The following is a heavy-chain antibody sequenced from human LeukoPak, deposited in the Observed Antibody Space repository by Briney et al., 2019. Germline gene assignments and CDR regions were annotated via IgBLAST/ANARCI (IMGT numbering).Heavy chain of an antibody. J-gene: IGHJ4*02. D-gene: IGHD2-2*01. Sequence: GGSLRLSCVASGFTFSDYGLNWVRQAPGKGLEWDSAISGRGDRTFYADSVKDRFTVSRDNSRATLYLQMNSLTAEDTAVYHCVKGWTGHSTAWYLDWGQGTLVTVSS. CDR3: VKGWTGHSTAWYLD. CDR1: GFTFSDYG. CDR2: ISGRGDRT. V-gene: IGHV3-23*01.